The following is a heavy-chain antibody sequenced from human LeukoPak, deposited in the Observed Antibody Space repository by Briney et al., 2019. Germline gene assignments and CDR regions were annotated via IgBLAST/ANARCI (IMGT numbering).Heavy chain of an antibody. D-gene: IGHD2-15*01. Sequence: PGRSLRLSCAASGFTFSSYGMHWVRQAPGKGLEWVAVISYDGSNKYYADSVKGRFTISRDNSKNTLYLQMNSLRAEDTAVYYCAKDLGSGDAFDIWGQGIMVTVSS. CDR2: ISYDGSNK. J-gene: IGHJ3*02. V-gene: IGHV3-30*18. CDR3: AKDLGSGDAFDI. CDR1: GFTFSSYG.